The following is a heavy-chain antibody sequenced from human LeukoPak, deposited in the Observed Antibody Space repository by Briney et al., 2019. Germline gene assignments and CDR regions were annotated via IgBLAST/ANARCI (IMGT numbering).Heavy chain of an antibody. CDR3: ASGGSGSYYKDY. D-gene: IGHD3-10*01. CDR1: GVSVSSGSYY. CDR2: IYYSGST. J-gene: IGHJ4*02. V-gene: IGHV4-61*01. Sequence: SETLSLTCTVSGVSVSSGSYYWSWIRQPPGKGLEWIGYIYYSGSTNYNSSLKSRVTISVDTSKNQFSLKLSSVTAADTAVYYCASGGSGSYYKDYWGQGTLVTVSS.